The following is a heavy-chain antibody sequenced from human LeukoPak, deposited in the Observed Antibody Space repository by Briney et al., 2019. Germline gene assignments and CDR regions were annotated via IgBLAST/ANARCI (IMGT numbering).Heavy chain of an antibody. CDR1: GYTFTDYY. J-gene: IGHJ4*02. CDR2: VDPEDGET. CDR3: ARRLLCSTSCLPDDY. V-gene: IGHV1-69-2*01. Sequence: VKVSCKASGYTFTDYYMHWVQQAPGKGLEWMGRVDPEDGETIYAEKFQGRVTITADTSTSTAYMELRSLRSDDTAVYYCARRLLCSTSCLPDDYWGQGTLVTVSS. D-gene: IGHD2-2*01.